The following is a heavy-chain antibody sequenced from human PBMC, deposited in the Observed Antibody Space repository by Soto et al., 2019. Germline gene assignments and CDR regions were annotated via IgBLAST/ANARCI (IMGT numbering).Heavy chain of an antibody. V-gene: IGHV3-33*01. D-gene: IGHD2-2*01. CDR1: GFTFSSYG. Sequence: GGALRLSCAASGFTFSSYGMHWVRQAPGKGLEGVAVIWYDGSNKYYADSVKGRFTISRDNSKNTLYLQMNSLRAEDTAVYYCAREDCSSTSCYPYGMDVWGQGTTVTVSS. J-gene: IGHJ6*02. CDR2: IWYDGSNK. CDR3: AREDCSSTSCYPYGMDV.